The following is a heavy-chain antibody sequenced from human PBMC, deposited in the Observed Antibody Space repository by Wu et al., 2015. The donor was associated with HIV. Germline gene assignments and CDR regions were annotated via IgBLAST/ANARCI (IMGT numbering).Heavy chain of an antibody. Sequence: QVQLVQSGAEVKKPGSSVKVSCKASGGTFSSYAISWVRQAPGQGLEWMGRIIPIFGTTNYAQKFQGRVTITADESTSTVHMELSGLRSEDTAVYYCARTDGLVDGGNSGYDYWGQGTLVTVSS. CDR3: ARTDGLVDGGNSGYDY. V-gene: IGHV1-69*13. CDR2: IIPIFGTT. CDR1: GGTFSSYA. D-gene: IGHD4-23*01. J-gene: IGHJ4*02.